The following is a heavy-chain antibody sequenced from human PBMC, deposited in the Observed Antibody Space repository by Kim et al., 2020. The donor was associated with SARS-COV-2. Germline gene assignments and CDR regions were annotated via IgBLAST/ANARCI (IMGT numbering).Heavy chain of an antibody. Sequence: SETLSLTCTVSGGSISSSSYYRGWIRQPPGKGLEWIGSIYYSGSTYYNPSLKSRVTISVDTSKNQFSLKLSSVTAADTAVYYCARDLRIRGYSYGREYYFDYWGQGTLVTVSS. CDR2: IYYSGST. V-gene: IGHV4-39*07. J-gene: IGHJ4*02. D-gene: IGHD5-18*01. CDR1: GGSISSSSYY. CDR3: ARDLRIRGYSYGREYYFDY.